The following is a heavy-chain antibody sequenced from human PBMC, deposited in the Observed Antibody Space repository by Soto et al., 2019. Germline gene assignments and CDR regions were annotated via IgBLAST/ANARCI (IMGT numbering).Heavy chain of an antibody. D-gene: IGHD2-2*01. V-gene: IGHV4-31*03. J-gene: IGHJ4*02. Sequence: SETLSLTCTFSFGSISSGGYYWSWIRQHPGKGLEWIGYIYYSGSTYYNPSLKSRVTISVDTSKNQFSLKLSSVTAADTAVYYCARGSSTSWEYYFDYWGQGTLVTVSS. CDR1: FGSISSGGYY. CDR3: ARGSSTSWEYYFDY. CDR2: IYYSGST.